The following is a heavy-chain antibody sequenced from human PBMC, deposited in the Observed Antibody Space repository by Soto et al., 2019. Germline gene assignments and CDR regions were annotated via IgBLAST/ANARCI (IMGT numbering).Heavy chain of an antibody. D-gene: IGHD6-13*01. CDR2: IIPMFGIP. J-gene: IGHJ3*01. CDR3: ARGGTSGWLKGASAV. V-gene: IGHV1-69*01. Sequence: QVQLVQSGAEVKKPGSSVKVSCKASGGTLNKHAITWVRRAPGQGLEWLGGIIPMFGIPNYPQKFQGRVTIAADDSTNTSHMELHSLTSDDTAVYYCARGGTSGWLKGASAVWGQGTMVTVSS. CDR1: GGTLNKHA.